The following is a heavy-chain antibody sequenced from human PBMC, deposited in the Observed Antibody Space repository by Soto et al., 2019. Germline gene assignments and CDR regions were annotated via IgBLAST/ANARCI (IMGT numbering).Heavy chain of an antibody. CDR2: IYPVDSDT. CDR1: GYSFTSYW. D-gene: IGHD3-22*01. Sequence: PGDSREISCKGSGYSFTSYWSGWVRQMPGKGLEWMGIIYPVDSDTRYSPSFQGQVTISADKSISTAYLQWSSLTASDTAMYYCARSGYYLGGMDVWGQGTTVTVSS. V-gene: IGHV5-51*01. CDR3: ARSGYYLGGMDV. J-gene: IGHJ6*02.